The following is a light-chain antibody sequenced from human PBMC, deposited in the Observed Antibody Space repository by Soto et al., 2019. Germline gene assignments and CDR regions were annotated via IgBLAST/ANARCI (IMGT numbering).Light chain of an antibody. Sequence: IILTQSPGTLSLSPGERVTLSCKASQTINNNYVAWYQQRPGRAPRLLVYGASARATGIPDRFRGSGAGTDFTLTISRLEPEDFAVYYCQHHGDLICFGGGTKV. CDR1: QTINNNY. CDR2: GAS. CDR3: QHHGDLIC. V-gene: IGKV3-20*01. J-gene: IGKJ4*01.